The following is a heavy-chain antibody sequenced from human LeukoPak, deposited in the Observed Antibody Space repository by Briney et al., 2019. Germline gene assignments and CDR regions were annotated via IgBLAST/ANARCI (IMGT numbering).Heavy chain of an antibody. CDR3: AKDLLKKNSYGYDY. Sequence: GGXXRLSCAASGFTFSSYAMSWVRQAPGKGLEWVSAMSGSGSSTYYADSVKGGFTISRDNSKNTLYLQMNSLRAEDTAVYYCAKDLLKKNSYGYDYWGQGTLVTVSS. CDR1: GFTFSSYA. V-gene: IGHV3-23*01. J-gene: IGHJ4*02. D-gene: IGHD5-18*01. CDR2: MSGSGSST.